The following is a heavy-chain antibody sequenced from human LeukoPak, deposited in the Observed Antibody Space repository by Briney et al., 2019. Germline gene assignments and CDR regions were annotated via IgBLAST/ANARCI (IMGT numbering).Heavy chain of an antibody. V-gene: IGHV1-46*01. J-gene: IGHJ6*02. Sequence: ASVKVSCKASGYNFISYYMHWVRQAPGQGLEWMGIINPSGGSTSYAQKFQDRVTMTRDTSTSTVYMELSSLKSEDTAVYYCAREDVVLVDAVRYYYYGMDVWGQGTTVTVS. CDR1: GYNFISYY. CDR3: AREDVVLVDAVRYYYYGMDV. D-gene: IGHD2-8*01. CDR2: INPSGGST.